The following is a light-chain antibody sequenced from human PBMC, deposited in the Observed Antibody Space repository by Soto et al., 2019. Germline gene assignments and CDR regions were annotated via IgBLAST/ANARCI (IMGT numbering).Light chain of an antibody. J-gene: IGKJ3*01. CDR2: AAS. CDR1: QGISSY. CDR3: QQLHSYPLP. V-gene: IGKV1-9*01. Sequence: IQLTQSPSSLSASVGDRVTITCRASQGISSYLTWYQQKPGKAPKLLIYAASTLQSGVPSRFSGSGSGTDFTLTISSLQPEDFATYYCQQLHSYPLPFGPGTKVDIK.